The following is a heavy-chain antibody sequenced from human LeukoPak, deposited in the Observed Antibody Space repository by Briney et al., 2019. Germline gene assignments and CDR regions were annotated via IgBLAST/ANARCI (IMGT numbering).Heavy chain of an antibody. V-gene: IGHV3-7*01. CDR3: AREELVAGTRVSGWFDP. CDR2: IKQDGSEK. Sequence: QAGGSLRLSCAASGFTFSSCWMSWVRQAPGKGLEWVANIKQDGSEKYYVDSVKGRFTISRDNAKNSLYLQMNSLRAEDTAVYYCAREELVAGTRVSGWFDPWGQGTLVTVSS. CDR1: GFTFSSCW. D-gene: IGHD6-19*01. J-gene: IGHJ5*02.